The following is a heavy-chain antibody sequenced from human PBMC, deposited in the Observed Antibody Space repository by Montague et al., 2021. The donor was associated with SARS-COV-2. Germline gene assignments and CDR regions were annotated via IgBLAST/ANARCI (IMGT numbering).Heavy chain of an antibody. V-gene: IGHV4-39*01. CDR1: GASRSTKNYY. CDR2: ISYSATS. Sequence: SETLSLTCTFSGASRSTKNYYWGWIRQPPGKGLEWIGSISYSATSYSNPSLKSRVTMSVDTSRNQLSLNLSSVTVADTAVYYCARLGITSGGVIVIRYYFDFWGQGTLVTVSS. CDR3: ARLGITSGGVIVIRYYFDF. J-gene: IGHJ4*02. D-gene: IGHD3-16*02.